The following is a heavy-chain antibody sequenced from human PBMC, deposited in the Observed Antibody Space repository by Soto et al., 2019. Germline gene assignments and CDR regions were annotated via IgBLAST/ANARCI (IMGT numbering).Heavy chain of an antibody. CDR1: GGSISSGDYY. CDR2: IYYSGST. Sequence: SETLSLTCTVSGGSISSGDYYWSWIRQPPGKGLEWIGYIYYSGSTYYNPSLKSRVTISVDTSKNQFSLKLSSVTAADTAVYYCARAGVPAAQKAYPSWFDPWGQGTLVTVSS. CDR3: ARAGVPAAQKAYPSWFDP. J-gene: IGHJ5*02. V-gene: IGHV4-30-4*01. D-gene: IGHD2-2*01.